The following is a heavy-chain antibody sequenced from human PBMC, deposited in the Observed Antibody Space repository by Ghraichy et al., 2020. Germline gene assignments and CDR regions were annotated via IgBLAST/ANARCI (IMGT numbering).Heavy chain of an antibody. CDR1: GFTFDDYA. CDR2: ISWNSGSI. D-gene: IGHD6-6*01. V-gene: IGHV3-9*01. CDR3: AKDLVKEYSSSPNLYY. Sequence: GGSLRLSCAASGFTFDDYAMHWVRQAPGKGLEWVSGISWNSGSIGYADSVKGRFTISRDNAKNSLYLQMNSLRAEDTALYYGAKDLVKEYSSSPNLYYWGQGTLVTVSS. J-gene: IGHJ4*02.